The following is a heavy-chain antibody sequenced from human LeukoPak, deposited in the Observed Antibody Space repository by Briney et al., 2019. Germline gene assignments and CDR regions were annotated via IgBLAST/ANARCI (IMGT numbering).Heavy chain of an antibody. D-gene: IGHD2-15*01. CDR2: ITNDGSAT. CDR3: ARDASPGYFDL. J-gene: IGHJ2*01. Sequence: GGSLRLSCAVSGFTFSNYWMHWVRQGPGGGLAWVSRITNDGSATGYADSVKGRFTISRDNAKNTLYLHMDSLSPEDTAVYYCARDASPGYFDLWGRGTLVTVSS. V-gene: IGHV3-74*01. CDR1: GFTFSNYW.